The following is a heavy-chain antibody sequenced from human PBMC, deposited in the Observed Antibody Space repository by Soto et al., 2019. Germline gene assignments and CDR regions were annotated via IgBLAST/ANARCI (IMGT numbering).Heavy chain of an antibody. Sequence: QLQLQESGPGLVKPSETLSLTCNASGGSITSSGSAWGWIRQSPGKGLEWIGTIDYSGNIYYIPSLKSRITISVDTYKTQISLKLSSVTAADTAVFYCARHIHNQGFEYYFDSWGQGTLVTVSS. CDR1: GGSITSSGSA. D-gene: IGHD1-1*01. CDR3: ARHIHNQGFEYYFDS. J-gene: IGHJ4*02. CDR2: IDYSGNI. V-gene: IGHV4-39*01.